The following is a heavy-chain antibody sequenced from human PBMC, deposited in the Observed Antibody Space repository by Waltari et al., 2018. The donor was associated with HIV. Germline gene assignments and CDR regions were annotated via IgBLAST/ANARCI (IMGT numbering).Heavy chain of an antibody. CDR1: GGTVSRDY. V-gene: IGHV4-59*02. J-gene: IGHJ6*02. D-gene: IGHD3-22*01. CDR2: IYHRVSP. Sequence: QVLLHESGPGLIKPSETLSLNCTVSGGTVSRDYWSWVRWSPGQRLEWIGYIYHRVSPTYNPSLKSRASISMDTARRQISLKLTSVTVADAAIYYCARDKMFDYDSVGNEFWGNYYVMDVWGQGTTVIVSS. CDR3: ARDKMFDYDSVGNEFWGNYYVMDV.